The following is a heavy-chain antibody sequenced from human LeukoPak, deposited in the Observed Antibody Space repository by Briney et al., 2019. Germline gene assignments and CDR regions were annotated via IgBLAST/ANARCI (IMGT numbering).Heavy chain of an antibody. CDR2: ISAYNGNT. Sequence: ASVKVSCMASGYTFTSYGISWVRQAPGQGLEWMGWISAYNGNTNYAQKLQGRVTMTTDTSTSTAYMELRSLRSDDTAVYYCARDPESHQWDLTPFDYWGQGTLVTVSS. D-gene: IGHD1-26*01. J-gene: IGHJ4*02. V-gene: IGHV1-18*01. CDR3: ARDPESHQWDLTPFDY. CDR1: GYTFTSYG.